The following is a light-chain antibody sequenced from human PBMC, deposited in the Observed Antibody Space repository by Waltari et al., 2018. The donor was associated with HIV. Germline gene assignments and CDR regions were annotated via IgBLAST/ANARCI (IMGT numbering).Light chain of an antibody. CDR2: EVN. J-gene: IGLJ2*01. CDR3: CSYAIGGTFV. V-gene: IGLV2-23*02. Sequence: QSALTQTASVSGSPGQSITMSCTVTSSDGGSYNLVSWYQQHPGKAPKLIIYEVNKRPPGITNRFSGFKSGNTASLTITGLQAEDEADYHCCSYAIGGTFVFGGGTKVTVL. CDR1: SSDGGSYNL.